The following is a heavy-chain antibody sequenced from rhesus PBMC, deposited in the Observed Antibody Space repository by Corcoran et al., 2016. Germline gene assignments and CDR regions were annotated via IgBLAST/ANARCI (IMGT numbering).Heavy chain of an antibody. CDR3: ARSTSGGWDRFDV. CDR2: ISGSGGST. J-gene: IGHJ5-1*01. V-gene: IGHV4-160*01. D-gene: IGHD6-37*01. CDR1: GGSISSNS. Sequence: QVQLQESGPGLVKPSETLSLTCAVSGGSISSNSWSGIRQPPGKGLVWIGRISGSGGSTAYNPSIKSRVTISTDTSKNQFSLKLSSVTAADTAVYYCARSTSGGWDRFDVWGPGVLVTVSS.